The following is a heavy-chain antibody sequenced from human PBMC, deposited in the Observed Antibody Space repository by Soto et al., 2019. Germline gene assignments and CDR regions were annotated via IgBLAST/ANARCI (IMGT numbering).Heavy chain of an antibody. D-gene: IGHD5-18*01. CDR2: IYYSGST. J-gene: IGHJ3*02. V-gene: IGHV4-59*01. CDR3: ARDLGDTAMVTGDAFDI. Sequence: SETLSLTCTVSGGSIRSYYWSWIRQPPGKGLEWIGYIYYSGSTNYNPSLKSRVTISVDTSKNQFSLKLSSVTAADTAVYYCARDLGDTAMVTGDAFDIWGQGTMVTVSS. CDR1: GGSIRSYY.